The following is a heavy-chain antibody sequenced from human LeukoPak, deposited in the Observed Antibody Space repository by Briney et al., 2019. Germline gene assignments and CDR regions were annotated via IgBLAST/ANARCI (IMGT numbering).Heavy chain of an antibody. CDR2: IYYSGST. V-gene: IGHV4-39*07. D-gene: IGHD2-2*01. Sequence: SETLSLTCTVSGGSISSSSYYWGWIRQPPGKGLEWIGSIYYSGSTYYNPSLKSRVTISVDTSKNQFSLKLSSVTAADTAVYYCARTKAYQLLYAFDIWGQGTMVAVSS. J-gene: IGHJ3*02. CDR1: GGSISSSSYY. CDR3: ARTKAYQLLYAFDI.